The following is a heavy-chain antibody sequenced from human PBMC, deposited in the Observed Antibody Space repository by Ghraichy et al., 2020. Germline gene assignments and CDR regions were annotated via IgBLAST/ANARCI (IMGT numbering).Heavy chain of an antibody. V-gene: IGHV4-59*08. D-gene: IGHD6-19*01. CDR2: IFDNGRT. Sequence: SETLSLTCTVSGGSTTRDYWNWIRQPPGKGLEWIAYIFDNGRTNYSPSLKGRVTISLDTSKNQFSRKLTSVTAADTAVYYCARHIRDDSGFRGFGPWGQGTLVTVSS. CDR1: GGSTTRDY. J-gene: IGHJ5*02. CDR3: ARHIRDDSGFRGFGP.